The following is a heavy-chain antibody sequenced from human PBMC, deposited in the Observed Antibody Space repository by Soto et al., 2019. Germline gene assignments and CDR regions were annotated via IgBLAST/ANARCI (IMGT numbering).Heavy chain of an antibody. CDR2: IIPIFGTA. D-gene: IGHD6-13*01. Sequence: QVQLVQSGAEVQKPGSSVKVSSKASGGTFSSYAISWVRQAPGQGLEWMGGIIPIFGTANYAQKFQGRVTITADESTSTAYMELSSLRSEDTAVYYCARDTCWQQLVTCRMDVWGQGTTVTVSS. CDR3: ARDTCWQQLVTCRMDV. V-gene: IGHV1-69*01. J-gene: IGHJ6*02. CDR1: GGTFSSYA.